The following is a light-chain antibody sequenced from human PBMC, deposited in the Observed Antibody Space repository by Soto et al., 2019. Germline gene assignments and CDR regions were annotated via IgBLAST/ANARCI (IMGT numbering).Light chain of an antibody. Sequence: EIVLTQSPATLSLSPGGRATLSCRATQSISSYLAWYQQKPGQPPRLLIYDASNRASGIPARFSGSGSGTDFTLSISSLESEDFAVDYCQQRSNWPWTFGQGTKVEIK. J-gene: IGKJ1*01. V-gene: IGKV3-11*01. CDR1: QSISSY. CDR2: DAS. CDR3: QQRSNWPWT.